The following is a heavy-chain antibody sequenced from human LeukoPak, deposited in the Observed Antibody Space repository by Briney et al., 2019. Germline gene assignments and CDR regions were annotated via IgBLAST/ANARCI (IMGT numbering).Heavy chain of an antibody. CDR3: ARVKEWELLVDY. V-gene: IGHV4-4*07. CDR1: GGSISGYY. J-gene: IGHJ4*02. D-gene: IGHD1-26*01. Sequence: SETLSLTCTVSGGSISGYYWSWIRQPAGKGLEWIGRLYTSGSTNYSPSLKSRVTMSVDTSKSKFALKLSSVTAADTAVYYCARVKEWELLVDYWGQGTLVTVSS. CDR2: LYTSGST.